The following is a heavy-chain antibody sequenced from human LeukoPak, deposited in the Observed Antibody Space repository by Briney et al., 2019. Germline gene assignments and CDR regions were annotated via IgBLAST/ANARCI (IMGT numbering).Heavy chain of an antibody. CDR2: INSGGSYI. J-gene: IGHJ4*02. D-gene: IGHD1-7*01. V-gene: IGHV3-74*01. CDR1: GFTFSSYW. CDR3: VKDDGNYGIDY. Sequence: GGSLRLSCAASGFTFSSYWMHWVRQGPGKGPVWVSRINSGGSYISYADSVKGRFTISRDNAKSTLYLQMNSLRAEDTAVYFCVKDDGNYGIDYWGQGTLVTVSS.